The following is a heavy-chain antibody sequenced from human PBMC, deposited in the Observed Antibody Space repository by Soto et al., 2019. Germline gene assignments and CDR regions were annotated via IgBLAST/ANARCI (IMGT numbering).Heavy chain of an antibody. Sequence: SVKVSCKASGGTFSSYAISWVRQAPGQGLEWMGGIIPIFGTANYAQKFQGRVTITADESTSTAYMELSSLRSEDTAVYYCAGASGYYGSGSYYNGPMRYYYYGMDVWGQGTTVTVSS. CDR3: AGASGYYGSGSYYNGPMRYYYYGMDV. D-gene: IGHD3-10*01. V-gene: IGHV1-69*13. J-gene: IGHJ6*02. CDR1: GGTFSSYA. CDR2: IIPIFGTA.